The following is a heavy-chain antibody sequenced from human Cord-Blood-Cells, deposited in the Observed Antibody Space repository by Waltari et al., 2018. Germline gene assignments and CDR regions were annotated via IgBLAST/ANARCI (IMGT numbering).Heavy chain of an antibody. J-gene: IGHJ3*02. CDR2: IMPIVGTA. CDR1: GGPFSSYA. V-gene: IGHV1-69*01. Sequence: QVQLVQSGAEVKKPGSSVKVSCKASGGPFSSYAISWVRQGPGQGLEWMGGIMPIVGTANDAQEFQCSVTITAEESTSTAYMELSSLRSEDTAVYYCARATVTHAFDIWGQGTMVTVSS. D-gene: IGHD4-17*01. CDR3: ARATVTHAFDI.